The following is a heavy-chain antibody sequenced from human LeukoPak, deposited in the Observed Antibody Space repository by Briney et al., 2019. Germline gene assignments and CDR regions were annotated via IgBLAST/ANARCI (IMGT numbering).Heavy chain of an antibody. Sequence: GGTLRLSCAASGFTFSSYAMHWVRQAPGKGLEYVSAISSKGGSTYYANSVKGRFTISRDNSKNTLYLQMGSLRAEDMAVYYCAREESGSYESWGQGTLVTVSS. CDR2: ISSKGGST. V-gene: IGHV3-64*01. CDR3: AREESGSYES. D-gene: IGHD1-26*01. J-gene: IGHJ4*02. CDR1: GFTFSSYA.